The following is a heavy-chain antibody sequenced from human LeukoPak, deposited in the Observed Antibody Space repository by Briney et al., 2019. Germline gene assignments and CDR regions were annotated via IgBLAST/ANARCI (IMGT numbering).Heavy chain of an antibody. D-gene: IGHD4-23*01. CDR3: ARGGGNQNWFDP. Sequence: SETLSLTCTVSGGSISSYYWSWIRQTPGKGLEWIGYIYYSGSTNYNPSLKSRVTISVDTSKNQFSLKLSSVTAADTAVYYCARGGGNQNWFDPWGQGTLVTVSS. CDR2: IYYSGST. J-gene: IGHJ5*02. V-gene: IGHV4-59*01. CDR1: GGSISSYY.